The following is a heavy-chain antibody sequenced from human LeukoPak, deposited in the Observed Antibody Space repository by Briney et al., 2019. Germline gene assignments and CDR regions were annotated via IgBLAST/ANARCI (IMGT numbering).Heavy chain of an antibody. CDR1: GGSISSAGYY. J-gene: IGHJ4*02. CDR3: ARASTDYYFDY. Sequence: SQTLSLTCTVPGGSISSAGYYWSWIRRHPGKGLEWSGYIYYSGSTHYNPSLKSRVSISVDTSKNQFSLKLSSVTAADTAVYYCARASTDYYFDYWGQGTLVTVSS. CDR2: IYYSGST. V-gene: IGHV4-31*03. D-gene: IGHD4-17*01.